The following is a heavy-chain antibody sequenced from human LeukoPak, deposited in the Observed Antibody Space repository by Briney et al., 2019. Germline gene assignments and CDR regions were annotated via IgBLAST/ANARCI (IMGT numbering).Heavy chain of an antibody. CDR3: ARVLVPGIAVAGTFGN. CDR2: ISSSSSYI. D-gene: IGHD6-19*01. V-gene: IGHV3-21*01. Sequence: GGSLRLSCAASGFTFSSYSMNWVRQAPGKGLEWVSSISSSSSYIYYADSVKGRFTISRDNAKNSLYLQMNSLRAEDTAVYYCARVLVPGIAVAGTFGNRGQGTLFAVSP. CDR1: GFTFSSYS. J-gene: IGHJ4*02.